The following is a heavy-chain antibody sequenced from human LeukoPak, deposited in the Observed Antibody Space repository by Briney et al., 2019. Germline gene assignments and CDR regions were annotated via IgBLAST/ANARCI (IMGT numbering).Heavy chain of an antibody. CDR1: GGTFSSYA. CDR3: ARAPLRSYYDFWSGGFDY. D-gene: IGHD3-3*01. V-gene: IGHV1-69*05. CDR2: IIPIFGTA. Sequence: ASVKVSCKASGGTFSSYAISWVRQAPGQGLEWMGGIIPIFGTANYAQKFQGRVTITTDESTSTAYMELSSLRSEDTAVHYCARAPLRSYYDFWSGGFDYWGQGTLVTVSS. J-gene: IGHJ4*02.